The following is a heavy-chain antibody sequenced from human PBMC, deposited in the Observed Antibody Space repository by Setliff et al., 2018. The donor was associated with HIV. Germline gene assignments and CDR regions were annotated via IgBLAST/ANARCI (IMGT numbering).Heavy chain of an antibody. CDR2: ISLNYGGT. CDR1: GYIFTHYY. CDR3: ARGQGPVDY. Sequence: ASVKVSCKTSGYIFTHYYTHWVRQAPGQGLEWMGRISLNYGGTHYPQKFQGRVTLTSDTSISTAYMELSGLTSDDTAVYYCARGQGPVDYWGQGTLVTVSS. J-gene: IGHJ4*02. V-gene: IGHV1-2*06.